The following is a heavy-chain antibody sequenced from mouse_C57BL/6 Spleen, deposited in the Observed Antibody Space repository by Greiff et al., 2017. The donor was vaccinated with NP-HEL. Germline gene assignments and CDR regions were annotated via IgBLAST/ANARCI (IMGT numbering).Heavy chain of an antibody. J-gene: IGHJ4*01. CDR2: ISDGGSYT. V-gene: IGHV5-4*01. Sequence: EVQLVESGGGLVKPGGSLKLSCAASGFTFSSYAMSWVRQTPEKRLEWVATISDGGSYTYYPDNVKGRFTISRDNAKNNLYLQMSHLKSEDTAMYYCARVNSHYYAMDYWGQGTSVTVSS. CDR1: GFTFSSYA. CDR3: ARVNSHYYAMDY.